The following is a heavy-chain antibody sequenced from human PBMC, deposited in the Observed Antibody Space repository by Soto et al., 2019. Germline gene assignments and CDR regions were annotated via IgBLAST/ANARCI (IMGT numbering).Heavy chain of an antibody. J-gene: IGHJ5*02. CDR1: GFTFDDYA. D-gene: IGHD3-9*01. CDR3: AKDAQKIWNYDILTGYYPDTWFDP. Sequence: GGSLRLSCAASGFTFDDYAMHWVRQAPGKGLEWVSGISWNSGSIGYADSVKGRFTISRDNAKNSLYLQMNSLRAEDTALYYCAKDAQKIWNYDILTGYYPDTWFDPWGQGTLVTVSS. V-gene: IGHV3-9*01. CDR2: ISWNSGSI.